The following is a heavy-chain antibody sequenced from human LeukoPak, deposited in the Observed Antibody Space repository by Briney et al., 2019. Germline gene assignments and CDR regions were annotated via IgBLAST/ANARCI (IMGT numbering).Heavy chain of an antibody. D-gene: IGHD2-2*02. J-gene: IGHJ3*02. CDR3: ARDCSSTSCYNAFDS. CDR2: ISAYDGIT. CDR1: GYTFTSYG. Sequence: ASVKVSCKASGYTFTSYGISWVRQAPGQGLEWMGWISAYDGITNYAQKLQGRVTMTTDTSTSTAYMELSSLRAEDTAVYYCARDCSSTSCYNAFDSEGQGTMVTVSS. V-gene: IGHV1-18*01.